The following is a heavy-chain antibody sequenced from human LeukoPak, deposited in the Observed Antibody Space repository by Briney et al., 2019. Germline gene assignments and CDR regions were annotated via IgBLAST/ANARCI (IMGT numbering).Heavy chain of an antibody. CDR1: GYTLSELS. Sequence: ASVKVSCKVSGYTLSELSMHWVRQAPGKGLEWIGGFDPEHRKNTYAQNFQGRVTMTEDTSTGTAYMEVNSLTSEDSAVYYGATDSNGSGTYYMDAFDIWGLGTLVTVSS. D-gene: IGHD3-10*01. CDR2: FDPEHRKN. V-gene: IGHV1-24*01. CDR3: ATDSNGSGTYYMDAFDI. J-gene: IGHJ3*02.